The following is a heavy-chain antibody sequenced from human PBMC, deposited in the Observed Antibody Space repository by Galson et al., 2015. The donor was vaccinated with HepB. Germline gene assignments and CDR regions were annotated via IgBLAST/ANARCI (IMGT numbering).Heavy chain of an antibody. J-gene: IGHJ4*02. V-gene: IGHV1-3*01. D-gene: IGHD4-11*01. CDR3: ARWRYYSFDY. CDR1: GYTFTSYA. Sequence: SVKVSCKASGYTFTSYAMHWVRQAPGQRLEWMGWINAGNGNTKYSQKFQGRVTMTTDTSTSTAYMELRSLRSDDTAVYYCARWRYYSFDYWGQGTLVTVSS. CDR2: INAGNGNT.